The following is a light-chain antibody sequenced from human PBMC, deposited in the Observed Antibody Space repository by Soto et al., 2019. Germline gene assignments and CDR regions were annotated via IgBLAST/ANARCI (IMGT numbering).Light chain of an antibody. J-gene: IGKJ5*01. CDR2: WAS. CDR1: QSVLDSSNNRNY. CDR3: QQYYSTSSIT. V-gene: IGKV4-1*01. Sequence: IVMTQSPAALAVSLGERPTINCKSSQSVLDSSNNRNYLAWYQQKPGQPPKLLIYWASTRESGVPGRFRGSGSGTDFTLTINSLHAEDVAVYYCQQYYSTSSITFGQGTRLEIK.